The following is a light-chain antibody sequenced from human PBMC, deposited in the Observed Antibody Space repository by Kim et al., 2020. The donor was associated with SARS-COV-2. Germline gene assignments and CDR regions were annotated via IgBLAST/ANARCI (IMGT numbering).Light chain of an antibody. CDR1: SSDIGSNT. V-gene: IGLV1-44*01. J-gene: IGLJ3*02. CDR3: ASWDDSLSGWV. CDR2: SNI. Sequence: GQGVTISFSGTSSDIGSNTVTWYQQFPGTTPELLIYSNIQRPSGVPDRFSGSKSGTSASLAISGLQSEDEADYYCASWDDSLSGWVFGGGTKLTVL.